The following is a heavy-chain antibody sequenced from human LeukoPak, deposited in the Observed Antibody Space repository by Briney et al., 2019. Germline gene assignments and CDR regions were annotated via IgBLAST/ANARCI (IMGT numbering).Heavy chain of an antibody. D-gene: IGHD3-22*01. CDR3: AKVGRYYDSSGYPDDY. CDR1: GFTFSSYN. Sequence: GGSLRLSCAASGFTFSSYNINWVRQAPGKGLEWVSYISSSRRTISYADSVKGRFTISRDNAKNSLYLQMNSLRAEDTAVYYCAKVGRYYDSSGYPDDYWGQGTLVTVSS. J-gene: IGHJ4*02. CDR2: ISSSRRTI. V-gene: IGHV3-48*01.